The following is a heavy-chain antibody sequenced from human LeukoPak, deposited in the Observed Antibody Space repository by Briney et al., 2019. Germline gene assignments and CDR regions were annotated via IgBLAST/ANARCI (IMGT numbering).Heavy chain of an antibody. D-gene: IGHD1-26*01. J-gene: IGHJ4*02. V-gene: IGHV4-30-2*01. CDR2: IYHSGST. CDR1: GGSISSGGYY. Sequence: SETLSLTCTVSGGSISSGGYYWSWIRQPPGKGLEWIGYIYHSGSTYYNPSLKSRVTISVDRSKNQFSLKLSSVTAADTAVYYCARDAVVGATNYFDHWGQGTLVTVSS. CDR3: ARDAVVGATNYFDH.